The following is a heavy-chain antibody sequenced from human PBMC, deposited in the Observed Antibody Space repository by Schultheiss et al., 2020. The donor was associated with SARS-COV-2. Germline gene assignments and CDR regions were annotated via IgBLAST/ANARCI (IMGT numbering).Heavy chain of an antibody. CDR1: GGSISSGGYY. V-gene: IGHV4-61*08. Sequence: TLSLTCTVSGGSISSGGYYWSWIRQHPGKGLEWIGYIYYSGSANHNPSLKSRVTISVDTSRNQFSLKVNSATAADTAVYYCARSGRYFQHWAQGTLVTVSS. CDR3: ARSGRYFQH. CDR2: IYYSGSA. J-gene: IGHJ1*01. D-gene: IGHD1-1*01.